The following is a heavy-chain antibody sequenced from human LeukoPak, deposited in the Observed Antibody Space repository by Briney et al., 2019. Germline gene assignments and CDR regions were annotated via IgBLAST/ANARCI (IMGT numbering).Heavy chain of an antibody. J-gene: IGHJ4*02. CDR1: GFSLSTSGMC. V-gene: IGHV2-70*11. CDR3: ARRSGWGGPFDY. CDR2: IDWDDDK. Sequence: SGPTLVNPTQTLTLTCTFSGFSLSTSGMCVSWIRQPPGKALEWLARIDWDDDKYYSTSLKTRLTISKDTSKNQVVLTMTNMDPVDTATYYCARRSGWGGPFDYWRQGTLVTVSS. D-gene: IGHD6-19*01.